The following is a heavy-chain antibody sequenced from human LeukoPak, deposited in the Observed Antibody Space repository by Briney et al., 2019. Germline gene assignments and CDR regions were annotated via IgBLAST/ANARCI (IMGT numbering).Heavy chain of an antibody. CDR2: ISAYNGNT. J-gene: IGHJ6*03. Sequence: AASVKVSCKASGGTFSSYAISWVRQAPGQGLEWMGWISAYNGNTNYAQKLQGRVTMTTDTSTSTAYMELRSLRSDDTAVYYCARDSSSGWYGGGYYYYMDVWGKGTTVTVSS. CDR3: ARDSSSGWYGGGYYYYMDV. V-gene: IGHV1-18*01. D-gene: IGHD6-19*01. CDR1: GGTFSSYA.